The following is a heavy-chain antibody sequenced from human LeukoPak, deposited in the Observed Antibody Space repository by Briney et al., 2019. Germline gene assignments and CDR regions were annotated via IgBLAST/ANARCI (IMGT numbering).Heavy chain of an antibody. D-gene: IGHD4-17*01. V-gene: IGHV3-48*01. J-gene: IGHJ4*02. CDR2: SNSNGGDI. Sequence: PGGSLRLSCAISGFSISDYGVNWVRRAPGKGLEWLSHSNSNGGDISYADSAKGRFTISRDTAKNSLYLQMNSLRVEDTAIYYCARDPDGDYDFDYWGQGTLVTVSS. CDR1: GFSISDYG. CDR3: ARDPDGDYDFDY.